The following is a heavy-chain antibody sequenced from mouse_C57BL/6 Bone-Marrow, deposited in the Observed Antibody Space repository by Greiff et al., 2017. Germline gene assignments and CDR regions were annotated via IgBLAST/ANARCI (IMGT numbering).Heavy chain of an antibody. V-gene: IGHV5-9*01. D-gene: IGHD1-1*01. CDR2: ISGGGGNT. CDR3: ARNLITTVVPFAY. CDR1: GFTFSSYT. Sequence: DVHLVESGGGLVKPGGSLKLSCAASGFTFSSYTMSWVRQTPEKRLEWVATISGGGGNTYYPDSVKGRFTISRDNAKNTLYLQMSSLRSEDTASYYCARNLITTVVPFAYWGQGTLVTVSA. J-gene: IGHJ3*01.